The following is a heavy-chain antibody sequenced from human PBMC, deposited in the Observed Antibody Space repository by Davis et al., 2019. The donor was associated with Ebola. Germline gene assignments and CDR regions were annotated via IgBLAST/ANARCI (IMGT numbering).Heavy chain of an antibody. CDR3: AKVVPGIVGALYYYGMDV. CDR2: ISGSGGNT. CDR1: GFTFSSYA. Sequence: GESLKISCAASGFTFSSYAMSWVRQAPGKGLEWVSAISGSGGNTYYADSVKGRFTISRDNSKNTLYLQMNSLRAEDTAVYYCAKVVPGIVGALYYYGMDVWGQGTTVTVSS. V-gene: IGHV3-23*01. D-gene: IGHD2-15*01. J-gene: IGHJ6*02.